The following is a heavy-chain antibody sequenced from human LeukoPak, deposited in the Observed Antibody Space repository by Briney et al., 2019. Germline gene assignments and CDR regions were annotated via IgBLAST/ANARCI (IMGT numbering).Heavy chain of an antibody. CDR2: INTDGSTT. D-gene: IGHD1-26*01. V-gene: IGHV3-74*01. CDR1: GFTFSNDW. J-gene: IGHJ4*02. Sequence: GGSLRLSCAASGFTFSNDWMHWVRQAPGKGLVWVSRINTDGSTTTYADSVKGRFTISRDNAKNTLYLQMNSLRVEDTAVYYCARGRGGSYRYWGQGTLVTVSS. CDR3: ARGRGGSYRY.